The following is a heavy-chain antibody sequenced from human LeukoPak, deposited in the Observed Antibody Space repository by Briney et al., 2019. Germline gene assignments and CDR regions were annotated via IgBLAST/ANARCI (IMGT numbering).Heavy chain of an antibody. Sequence: PGGSLRLSCAASGFTFSSYSMNWVRQAPGKGLEWVSSISSSSSYIYYADSVKGRFTISRDNAKNSLYLQMNSLRAADTAVYYCARSVAVAATNYDYWGQGTLVTVSS. CDR3: ARSVAVAATNYDY. J-gene: IGHJ4*02. CDR2: ISSSSSYI. V-gene: IGHV3-21*01. D-gene: IGHD6-19*01. CDR1: GFTFSSYS.